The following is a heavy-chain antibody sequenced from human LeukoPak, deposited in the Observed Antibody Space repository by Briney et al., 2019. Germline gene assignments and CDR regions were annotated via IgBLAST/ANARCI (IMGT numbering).Heavy chain of an antibody. D-gene: IGHD3-22*01. J-gene: IGHJ4*02. CDR1: GGSISSGDYY. CDR3: ARGRDHYDSSGYYFDY. Sequence: SETLSLTCTVSGGSISSGDYYWGWIRQPPGKGLEWIGYIYYSGSTYYNPSLKSRVTISVDTSKNQFSLKLSSVTAADTAVYYCARGRDHYDSSGYYFDYWGQGTLVTVS. CDR2: IYYSGST. V-gene: IGHV4-30-4*08.